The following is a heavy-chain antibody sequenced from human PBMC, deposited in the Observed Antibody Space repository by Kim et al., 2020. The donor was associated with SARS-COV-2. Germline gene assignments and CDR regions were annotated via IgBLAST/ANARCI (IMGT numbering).Heavy chain of an antibody. Sequence: ASVKVSCKVSGYTFTGYYLHWMRQAPGQGLEWMGWIQPNSGDTTSAQKFQGRVAMTRDTSISTAYMELSRLTSDDTAVYYCTREDFWGQGTLVTVAS. V-gene: IGHV1-2*02. CDR2: IQPNSGDT. CDR3: TREDF. J-gene: IGHJ4*02. CDR1: GYTFTGYY.